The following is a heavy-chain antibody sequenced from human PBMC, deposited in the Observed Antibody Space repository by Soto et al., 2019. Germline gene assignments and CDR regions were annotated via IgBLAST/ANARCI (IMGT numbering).Heavy chain of an antibody. D-gene: IGHD5-12*01. J-gene: IGHJ6*03. CDR2: INHSGST. V-gene: IGHV4-34*01. Sequence: PSETLSLTCAVYGGSFSGYYWSWIRQPPGKGLEWIGEINHSGSTNYNPSLKSRVTISVDTSKNQFSLKLSSVTAADTAVYYCERGLSRLRAYYYYYYMDVWGKGTTVTVSS. CDR3: ERGLSRLRAYYYYYYMDV. CDR1: GGSFSGYY.